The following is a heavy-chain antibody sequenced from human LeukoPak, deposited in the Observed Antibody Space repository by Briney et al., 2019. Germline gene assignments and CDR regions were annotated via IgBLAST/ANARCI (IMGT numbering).Heavy chain of an antibody. CDR1: GASISSYY. CDR3: TRQGVGATPRRPFDY. D-gene: IGHD1-26*01. Sequence: PSETLSLTCTVSGASISSYYWSWIRQPPGKALEWIGYIYYGGDTNYNPSLNSRVTISVDTSKNQFSLHLSSVTAADTAVYYCTRQGVGATPRRPFDYWGQGILSPSPQ. CDR2: IYYGGDT. V-gene: IGHV4-59*08. J-gene: IGHJ4*02.